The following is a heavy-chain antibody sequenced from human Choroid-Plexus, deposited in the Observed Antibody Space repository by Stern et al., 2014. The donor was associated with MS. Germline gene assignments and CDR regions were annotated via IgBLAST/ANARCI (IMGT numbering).Heavy chain of an antibody. D-gene: IGHD2/OR15-2a*01. Sequence: DQLVESGGGVVQPGRPLRLSCVASGFTFGSCAMHWVRQAPGKGLEGVRGVSHDGSYEYYADSVKGRFTISRDNSQNTLYMQMSSLRPEDTAVYYCAKDRQYLTYFFDHWGQGSLVTVSS. CDR2: VSHDGSYE. CDR1: GFTFGSCA. J-gene: IGHJ5*02. CDR3: AKDRQYLTYFFDH. V-gene: IGHV3-30*18.